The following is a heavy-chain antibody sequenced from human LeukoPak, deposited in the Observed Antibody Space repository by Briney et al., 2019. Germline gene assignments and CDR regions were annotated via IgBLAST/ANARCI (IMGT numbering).Heavy chain of an antibody. CDR3: ARHNIVVVPAAISYMDV. CDR1: GYSISSGYY. CDR2: IYTSGST. Sequence: KASETLSLTCTVSGYSISSGYYWGWIRQPPGKGLEWIGRIYTSGSTNYNPSLKSRVTISVDTSKNQFSLKLSSVTAADTAVYYCARHNIVVVPAAISYMDVWGKGTTVTVSS. D-gene: IGHD2-2*01. J-gene: IGHJ6*03. V-gene: IGHV4-38-2*02.